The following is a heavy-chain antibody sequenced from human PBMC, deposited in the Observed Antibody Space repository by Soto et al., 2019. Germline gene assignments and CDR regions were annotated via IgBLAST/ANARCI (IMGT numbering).Heavy chain of an antibody. J-gene: IGHJ6*02. CDR2: ISYTGST. Sequence: PETLSLTCSVSGDTIRIDYCNWIRQPPGKRLEWIGYISYTGSTNYNPSLRSRVTMSLDTSKNQFSLNLISVTAADTAVYYCASGTEVSPSWDVWGQGTTVTVSS. CDR3: ASGTEVSPSWDV. V-gene: IGHV4-59*01. D-gene: IGHD1-26*01. CDR1: GDTIRIDY.